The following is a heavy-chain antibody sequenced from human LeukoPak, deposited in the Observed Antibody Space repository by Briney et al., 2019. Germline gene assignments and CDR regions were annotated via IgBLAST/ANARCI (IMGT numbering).Heavy chain of an antibody. V-gene: IGHV4-34*01. CDR1: GGSFSGYY. CDR2: INHSGST. D-gene: IGHD3-10*01. J-gene: IGHJ3*02. CDR3: ARGYVLLWFGESPAAFDI. Sequence: SETLSLTCAVYGGSFSGYYWSWIRQPPGKGLEWIGEINHSGSTNYNPSLKSRVTISVDTSKNQFSLKLSFVTAADTAVYYCARGYVLLWFGESPAAFDIWGQGTMVTVSS.